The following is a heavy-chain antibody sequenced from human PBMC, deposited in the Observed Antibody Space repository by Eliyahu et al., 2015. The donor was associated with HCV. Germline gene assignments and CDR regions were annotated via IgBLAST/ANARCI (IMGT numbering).Heavy chain of an antibody. CDR3: ARDHYFDMDV. CDR1: GFTFSNSW. Sequence: EMQLVESGGALVQPGGSLRLSCAASGFTFSNSWMAWVRQAPEEGLEWVXNIKTDGSEKYYVDSVKGRFTISRDNARNTLYLQMNSLRVEDTAVYYCARDHYFDMDVWGKGTTVTVSS. V-gene: IGHV3-7*01. CDR2: IKTDGSEK. J-gene: IGHJ6*03.